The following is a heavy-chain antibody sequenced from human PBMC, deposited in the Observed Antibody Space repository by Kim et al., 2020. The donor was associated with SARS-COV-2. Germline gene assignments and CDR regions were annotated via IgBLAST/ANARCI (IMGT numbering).Heavy chain of an antibody. CDR1: GYTFTSYY. J-gene: IGHJ6*02. CDR3: ARGEQWLVNNYYYYGMDV. D-gene: IGHD6-19*01. Sequence: ASVKVSCKASGYTFTSYYMHWVRQAPGQGLEWMGIINPSGGSTNYAQKFQGRVTMTRDTSTSTVYMELSSLRSEDTAVFYCARGEQWLVNNYYYYGMDVWGPGTTVTVSS. V-gene: IGHV1-46*01. CDR2: INPSGGST.